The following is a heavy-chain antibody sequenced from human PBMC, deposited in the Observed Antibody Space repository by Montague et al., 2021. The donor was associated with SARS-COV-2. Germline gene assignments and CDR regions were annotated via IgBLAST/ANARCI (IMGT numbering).Heavy chain of an antibody. CDR3: ARHRVASGWNYFDP. J-gene: IGHJ5*02. D-gene: IGHD1-7*01. Sequence: SETLSLTCTVSGVSISGYTYFWGWIRQPPGKGLEWIASVYYSGSTYYNPSLKSRVTISVDTSKNQSSLQVSSVTAADSAIYYCARHRVASGWNYFDPWGRGTLVAVSS. V-gene: IGHV4-39*01. CDR2: VYYSGST. CDR1: GVSISGYTYF.